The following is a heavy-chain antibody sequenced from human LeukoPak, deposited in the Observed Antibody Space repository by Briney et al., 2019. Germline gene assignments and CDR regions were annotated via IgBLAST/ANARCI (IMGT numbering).Heavy chain of an antibody. J-gene: IGHJ4*02. Sequence: GGSLRLSCAASGFTVSSNYMIWVRQAPGKGLKGVSVIYSGGSTTYADFVKGRFTISRDNAKNTLYLQMNSLRAEDTAVYYCARDGYCSSGTCYGKDYWGQGTLVTVSS. CDR3: ARDGYCSSGTCYGKDY. V-gene: IGHV3-53*01. CDR1: GFTVSSNY. D-gene: IGHD2-2*03. CDR2: IYSGGST.